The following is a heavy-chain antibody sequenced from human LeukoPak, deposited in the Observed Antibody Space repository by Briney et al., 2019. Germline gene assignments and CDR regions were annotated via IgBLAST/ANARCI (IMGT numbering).Heavy chain of an antibody. Sequence: ASVKVSCKTSGFTFSSSTVQWVRQARGQGLEWIGWIVVVSGDTNYAQKFQERVTITRDMSTSTAYMDLSSLGSEDTAVYYCAARPRDYVTFDIWGQGTMVTVSS. J-gene: IGHJ3*02. CDR2: IVVVSGDT. CDR1: GFTFSSST. D-gene: IGHD3-16*01. CDR3: AARPRDYVTFDI. V-gene: IGHV1-58*01.